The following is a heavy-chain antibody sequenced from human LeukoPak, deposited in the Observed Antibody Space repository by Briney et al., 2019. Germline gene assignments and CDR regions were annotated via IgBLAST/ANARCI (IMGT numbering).Heavy chain of an antibody. CDR1: GFTFSSYG. CDR2: VWYDGSNK. Sequence: GGSLRLSCAASGFTFSSYGMHWVRQAPGKGLEWVASVWYDGSNKYYADSVKGRFTISRDNSKNTLSLQMNSLRAEDTAVYYCVGGPYGSGSYRWGQGTLVTVSA. V-gene: IGHV3-33*01. CDR3: VGGPYGSGSYR. D-gene: IGHD3-10*01. J-gene: IGHJ4*02.